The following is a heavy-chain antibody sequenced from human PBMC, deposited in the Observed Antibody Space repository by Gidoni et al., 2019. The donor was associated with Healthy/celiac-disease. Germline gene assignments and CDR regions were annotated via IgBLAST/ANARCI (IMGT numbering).Heavy chain of an antibody. J-gene: IGHJ3*02. CDR2: IYYSGST. D-gene: IGHD4-17*01. CDR1: GGYISSSSYY. V-gene: IGHV4-39*07. Sequence: LQLQASGPGLVKPSGALALTCTVSGGYISSSSYYWGWLRQPPGKGLEWIGSIYYSGSTYYNPSLKSRVTISVDTSKHQFSLKLSSVTAADTAVYYCARDRMDDYGDYFAFDIWGQGTMVTVSS. CDR3: ARDRMDDYGDYFAFDI.